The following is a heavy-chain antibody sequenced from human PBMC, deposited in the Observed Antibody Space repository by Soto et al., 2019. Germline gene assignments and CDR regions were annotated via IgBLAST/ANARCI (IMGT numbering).Heavy chain of an antibody. V-gene: IGHV3-33*01. CDR1: GFTFSSYG. CDR2: IWYDGSNK. Sequence: QVQLVESGGGVVQPGRSLRLSCAASGFTFSSYGMHWVRQAPGKGLEWVAVIWYDGSNKYYADSVKGRFTISRDNSKNTLYLQMNSLRAEDTAVYYCATIKGSSSGSLDYWGQGTLVTVSS. J-gene: IGHJ4*02. CDR3: ATIKGSSSGSLDY. D-gene: IGHD1-26*01.